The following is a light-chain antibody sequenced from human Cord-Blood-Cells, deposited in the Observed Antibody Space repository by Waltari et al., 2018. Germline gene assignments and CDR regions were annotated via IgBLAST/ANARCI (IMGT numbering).Light chain of an antibody. J-gene: IGLJ3*02. V-gene: IGLV1-44*01. CDR3: AAWDDSLNGPV. CDR2: RNN. Sequence: QSVLTQPPSASGTPGQRVSISCSGSSSNIGSNTVNWYQKLPGTAPKLLNYRNNQRPSGVPDRFSGSKAGTSASLAISGLQAEDEADYDCAAWDDSLNGPVFGGGTKLTVL. CDR1: SSNIGSNT.